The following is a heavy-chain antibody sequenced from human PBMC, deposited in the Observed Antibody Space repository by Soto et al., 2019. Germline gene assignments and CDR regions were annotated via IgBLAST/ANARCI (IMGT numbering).Heavy chain of an antibody. Sequence: ASVKVSCKASGYTFTDYAIHWVRQAPGQGLEWMGWINVGNGNTGYSRKFQGRVTNARDMSASTAYIEVTSLTSEDTAIYYCAREGAPSPPLDHWGQGTLVTVSS. J-gene: IGHJ1*01. CDR3: AREGAPSPPLDH. V-gene: IGHV1-3*01. CDR1: GYTFTDYA. CDR2: INVGNGNT.